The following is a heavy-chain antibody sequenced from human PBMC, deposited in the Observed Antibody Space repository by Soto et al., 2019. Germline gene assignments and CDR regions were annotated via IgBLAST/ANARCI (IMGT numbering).Heavy chain of an antibody. Sequence: QVQLQESGPGLVKPSETLFLTCSVSGGSINKYYWSWIRQPAGKGLEWIGRIYISGNMNYNPSLKSRITMSIDTSRNQFSLKLSSVTAADTAIYYCARDGSGYLGAFDVWGQGTLVTVSS. CDR2: IYISGNM. J-gene: IGHJ3*01. CDR1: GGSINKYY. V-gene: IGHV4-4*07. CDR3: ARDGSGYLGAFDV. D-gene: IGHD3-22*01.